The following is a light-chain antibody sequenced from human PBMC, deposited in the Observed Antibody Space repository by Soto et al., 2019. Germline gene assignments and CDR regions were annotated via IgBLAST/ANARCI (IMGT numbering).Light chain of an antibody. CDR2: DGS. CDR3: QQYQTYSRK. Sequence: DIQMTQSPSTVSASVGDRITITCRASQSINTWLAWYRQRPGEAPQLLIYDGSTLAMGDPSRFSGSGSGTDFSLSISRLDPDDFETYYDQQYQTYSRKFGQGTKVEVK. CDR1: QSINTW. J-gene: IGKJ1*01. V-gene: IGKV1-5*01.